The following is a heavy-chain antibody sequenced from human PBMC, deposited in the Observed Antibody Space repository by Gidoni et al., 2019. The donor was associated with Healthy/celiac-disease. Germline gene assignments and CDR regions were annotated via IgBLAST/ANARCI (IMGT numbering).Heavy chain of an antibody. V-gene: IGHV4-34*01. Sequence: TNYNPSLKSRVTISVDTSKNQFSLKLSSVTAADTAVYYCARGRARFGYSSGWSFVYWGQGTLVTVSS. CDR2: T. D-gene: IGHD6-19*01. CDR3: ARGRARFGYSSGWSFVY. J-gene: IGHJ4*02.